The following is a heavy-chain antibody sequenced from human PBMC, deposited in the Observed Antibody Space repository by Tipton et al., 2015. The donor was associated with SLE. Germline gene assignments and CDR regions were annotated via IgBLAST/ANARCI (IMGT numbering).Heavy chain of an antibody. V-gene: IGHV4-61*01. CDR3: ARDRGWGSSGMD. CDR2: IYYSGST. D-gene: IGHD3-22*01. CDR1: GGSISSSSYY. Sequence: TLSLTCTVSGGSISSSSYYWSWIRQPPGKGLEWIGYIYYSGSTNYNPSLKSRVTISVDTSKNQFSLKLSSVTAADTAVYYCARDRGWGSSGMDWGQGTLVTVSS. J-gene: IGHJ4*02.